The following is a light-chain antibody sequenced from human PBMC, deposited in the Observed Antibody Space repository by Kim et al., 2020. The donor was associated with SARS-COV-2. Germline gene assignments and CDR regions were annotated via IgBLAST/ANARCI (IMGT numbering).Light chain of an antibody. CDR3: RQYAEFRWT. V-gene: IGKV1-5*03. Sequence: DIQLTQSPSTLSASVGDRVTISGQASQNISHWLAWYKQTSGKAPKVRINGTSDLESGVPSRFSGSGAGTQFTHTITSLQPDDFAIHYCRQYAEFRWTSGQRTKVDIK. J-gene: IGKJ1*01. CDR2: GTS. CDR1: QNISHW.